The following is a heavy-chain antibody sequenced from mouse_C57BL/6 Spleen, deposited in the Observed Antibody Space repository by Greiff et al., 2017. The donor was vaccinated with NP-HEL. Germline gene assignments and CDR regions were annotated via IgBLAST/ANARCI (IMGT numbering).Heavy chain of an antibody. V-gene: IGHV7-3*01. J-gene: IGHJ2*01. CDR3: ARYSDYDKVYFDY. Sequence: EVKLMESGGGLVQPGGSLSLSCAASGFTFTDYYMSWVRQPPGKALEWLGFIRNKANGYTTEYSASVKGRFTISRDNSQSILYLQMNALRAEDSATYYCARYSDYDKVYFDYWGQGTTLTVSS. D-gene: IGHD2-4*01. CDR2: IRNKANGYTT. CDR1: GFTFTDYY.